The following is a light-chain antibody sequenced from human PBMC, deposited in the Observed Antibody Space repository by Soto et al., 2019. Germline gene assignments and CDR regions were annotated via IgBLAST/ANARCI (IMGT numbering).Light chain of an antibody. CDR2: GAS. Sequence: DIQMTQSPSSLSASVGDRVTITCRASQSISSYLNWYQQKPGKAPKVLISGASSLQSGVPLRFSGSGSGTDFTLTISSLQSEDFASYHCQQSHSTPLTFGGGTKVEIK. CDR3: QQSHSTPLT. CDR1: QSISSY. V-gene: IGKV1-39*01. J-gene: IGKJ4*01.